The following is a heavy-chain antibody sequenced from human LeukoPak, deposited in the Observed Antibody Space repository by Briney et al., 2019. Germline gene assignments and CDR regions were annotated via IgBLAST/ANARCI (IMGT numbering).Heavy chain of an antibody. V-gene: IGHV1-2*02. CDR2: TNPNSGGT. CDR1: GYTFTGYY. CDR3: ARKGRYCSGGSCYEWFDP. Sequence: ASVKVSCKASGYTFTGYYMHWVRQAPGQGLEWMGWTNPNSGGTNYAQKFQGRVTMTRDTSISTAYMELSRLRSDDTAVYYCARKGRYCSGGSCYEWFDPWGQGTLVTVSS. J-gene: IGHJ5*02. D-gene: IGHD2-15*01.